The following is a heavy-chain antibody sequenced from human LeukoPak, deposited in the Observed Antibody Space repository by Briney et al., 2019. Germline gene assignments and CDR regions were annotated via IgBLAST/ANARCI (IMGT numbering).Heavy chain of an antibody. CDR3: ARDEGGDEPPDY. V-gene: IGHV1-69*04. J-gene: IGHJ4*02. D-gene: IGHD2-21*02. CDR1: GGSFSSYV. CDR2: IIPVLGVS. Sequence: SVKVSCKASGGSFSSYVITWVRQAPGQGLEWMGRIIPVLGVSNFAQKFQGRVTITADKSTSTAYMELSSLRSEDTAVYYCARDEGGDEPPDYWGQGTLVTVSS.